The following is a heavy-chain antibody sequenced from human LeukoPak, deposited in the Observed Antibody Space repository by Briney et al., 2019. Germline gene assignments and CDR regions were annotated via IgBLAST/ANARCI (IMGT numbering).Heavy chain of an antibody. Sequence: GGSLRLSCAASGFTFSSYAMHWVRQAPGKGLEWVAVISYDGSNKYYADSVKGRFTISRDNSKNTLYLQMNSLRAEDTAVYYCARNPDILTGFNYYYGMDVWGKGTTVTVSS. D-gene: IGHD3-9*01. V-gene: IGHV3-30-3*01. CDR2: ISYDGSNK. CDR3: ARNPDILTGFNYYYGMDV. J-gene: IGHJ6*04. CDR1: GFTFSSYA.